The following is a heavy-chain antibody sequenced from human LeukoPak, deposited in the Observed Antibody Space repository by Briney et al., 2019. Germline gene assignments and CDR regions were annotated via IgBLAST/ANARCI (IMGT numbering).Heavy chain of an antibody. J-gene: IGHJ3*02. V-gene: IGHV3-30*02. CDR2: IGHDGSNK. Sequence: GGSLRLSXAASGFTFSSYGIHWVRQAPGKGMEWVTFIGHDGSNKYYADSVKGRFTISRDNSKNTLYVQMNSLRAEDTAVYYCAKDRVGRVGVFDIWGQGTMVTVSS. CDR3: AKDRVGRVGVFDI. D-gene: IGHD3-16*01. CDR1: GFTFSSYG.